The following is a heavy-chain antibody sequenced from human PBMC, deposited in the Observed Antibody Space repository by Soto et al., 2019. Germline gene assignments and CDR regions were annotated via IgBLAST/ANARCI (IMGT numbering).Heavy chain of an antibody. CDR1: GGTFSSYA. CDR3: AREGSGYSGGFDY. Sequence: ASVKVSCKASGGTFSSYAISRVRQAPGQRLEWMGWINAGNGNTKYSQKFQGRVTITRDTSASTAYMELSSLRSEDTAVYYCAREGSGYSGGFDYWGQGTLVTVSS. J-gene: IGHJ4*02. V-gene: IGHV1-3*01. CDR2: INAGNGNT. D-gene: IGHD3-22*01.